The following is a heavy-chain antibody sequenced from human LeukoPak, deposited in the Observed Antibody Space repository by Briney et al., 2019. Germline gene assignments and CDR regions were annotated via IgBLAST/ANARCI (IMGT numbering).Heavy chain of an antibody. CDR2: ISGSGGST. CDR1: GFTFSSYG. CDR3: AKDWRRWFDP. D-gene: IGHD3-3*01. J-gene: IGHJ5*02. V-gene: IGHV3-23*01. Sequence: GGSLRLSCAASGFTFSSYGMSWVRQAPGKGLEWVSAISGSGGSTYYADSVKGRFTISRDNSKNTLYLQTNSLRAEDTAVYYCAKDWRRWFDPWGQGTLVTVSS.